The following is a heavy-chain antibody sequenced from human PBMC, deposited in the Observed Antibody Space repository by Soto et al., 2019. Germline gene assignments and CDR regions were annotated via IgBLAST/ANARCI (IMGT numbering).Heavy chain of an antibody. CDR1: GGSISSSNW. CDR2: IYHSGST. D-gene: IGHD6-19*01. Sequence: QVQLQQSGPGLVKPSGTLSLTCAVSGGSISSSNWWSWVRQPPGQGLEWIGEIYHSGSTNYHPSLKTRVTISVDNCKNQFSLKLSSVTAADTAVCYCARMPVAGTGNWFDPWGQGTLVTVSS. CDR3: ARMPVAGTGNWFDP. J-gene: IGHJ5*02. V-gene: IGHV4-4*02.